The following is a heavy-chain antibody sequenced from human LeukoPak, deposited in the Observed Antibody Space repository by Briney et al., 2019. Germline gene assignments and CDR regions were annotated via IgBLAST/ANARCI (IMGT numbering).Heavy chain of an antibody. CDR3: AKDIGYYDSSGYLNY. CDR2: ISWNSGSI. D-gene: IGHD3-22*01. Sequence: GRSLRLSCEASGFTFDDYAMHWVRQAPGKGLEWASGISWNSGSIGYADSVKGRFTISRDNAKNSLYLQMNSLRAEDTALYYCAKDIGYYDSSGYLNYWGQGTLVTVSS. CDR1: GFTFDDYA. J-gene: IGHJ4*02. V-gene: IGHV3-9*01.